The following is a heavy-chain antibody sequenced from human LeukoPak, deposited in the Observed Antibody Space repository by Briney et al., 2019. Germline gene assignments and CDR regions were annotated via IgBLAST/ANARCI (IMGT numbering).Heavy chain of an antibody. J-gene: IGHJ4*02. CDR2: IYYSGST. D-gene: IGHD5-18*01. CDR3: ARGKSGYSYGYDY. CDR1: GGSISSGGYY. V-gene: IGHV4-31*03. Sequence: PSETLSLTCTVSGGSISSGGYYWSWIRQHPGKGLEWIGYIYYSGSTYYNPSLKSRVTISVDTSKNQFSLKLSSVTAADTAVYYCARGKSGYSYGYDYWGQGTLVTVSS.